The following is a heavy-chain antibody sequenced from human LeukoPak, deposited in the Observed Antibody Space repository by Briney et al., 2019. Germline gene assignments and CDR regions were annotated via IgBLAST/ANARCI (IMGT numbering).Heavy chain of an antibody. CDR1: GFTFSSYA. CDR3: ASRITMIVDSSY. J-gene: IGHJ4*02. V-gene: IGHV3-23*01. CDR2: ISGSGGST. Sequence: GGSLRLSCAASGFTFSSYAMSWVRQAPGKGLEWVSAISGSGGSTYYADSVKSRFTISRDNSKNTLYLQMNSLRAEDTAVYYCASRITMIVDSSYWGQGTLVTVSS. D-gene: IGHD3-22*01.